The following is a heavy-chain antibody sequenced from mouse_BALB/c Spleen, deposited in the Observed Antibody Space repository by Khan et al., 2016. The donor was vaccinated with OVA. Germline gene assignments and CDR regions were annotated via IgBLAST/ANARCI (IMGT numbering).Heavy chain of an antibody. J-gene: IGHJ2*01. CDR1: GFSLTSYG. CDR3: ARLEDR. CDR2: IWAGGRS. Sequence: VQLPESGPGLVAPSQSLSITCTVSGFSLTSYGVHWVRQPPGKGLGWLGVIWAGGRSHYNSALMSRLSISTDNSTSHVFFNMHSLHTDDTAMYYFARLEDRWGQGTTLTVSS. D-gene: IGHD2-14*01. V-gene: IGHV2-9*02.